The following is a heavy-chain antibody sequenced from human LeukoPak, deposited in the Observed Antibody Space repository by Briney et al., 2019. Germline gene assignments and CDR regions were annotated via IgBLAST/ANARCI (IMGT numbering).Heavy chain of an antibody. CDR1: GFTFSSYG. CDR3: ARIHNLGILAHFDY. CDR2: IDPSGGST. J-gene: IGHJ4*02. Sequence: GGSLRLSCADSGFTFSSYGMSWVRQAPGKGLEWVSAIDPSGGSTYYADSVRGRFTISRDKSKNTLYLQMNSLRVEDTAVYYCARIHNLGILAHFDYWGQGTLVTVSS. D-gene: IGHD1-1*01. V-gene: IGHV3-23*01.